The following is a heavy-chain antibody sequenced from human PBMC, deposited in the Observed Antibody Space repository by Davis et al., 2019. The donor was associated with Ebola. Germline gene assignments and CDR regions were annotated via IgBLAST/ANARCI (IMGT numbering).Heavy chain of an antibody. J-gene: IGHJ4*02. CDR3: ARGIAVAGYFGS. V-gene: IGHV1-18*01. CDR1: GYTFSSYA. D-gene: IGHD6-19*01. Sequence: ASVKVSCKASGYTFSSYAITWVRQAPGQGLEWMGWINPYHGNTHYAQKFQGRVTMTTDTPTSTVYMEVRSLRSDDTAVYYCARGIAVAGYFGSWGQGTLVTVSS. CDR2: INPYHGNT.